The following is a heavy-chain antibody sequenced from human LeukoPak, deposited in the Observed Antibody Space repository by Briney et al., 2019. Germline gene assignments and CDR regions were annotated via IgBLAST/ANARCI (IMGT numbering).Heavy chain of an antibody. D-gene: IGHD3-22*01. CDR2: IYPGDSDT. CDR3: ARLLSNGYDPDRYFDY. Sequence: GESLKISCKGSGYRFTNYWLAWVRQMPGKGLEWMGIIYPGDSDTRYNPSFQGQVTISADRSFSSAYVQWSSLKASDTAMYYCARLLSNGYDPDRYFDYWGQGTLVTVSS. V-gene: IGHV5-51*01. J-gene: IGHJ4*02. CDR1: GYRFTNYW.